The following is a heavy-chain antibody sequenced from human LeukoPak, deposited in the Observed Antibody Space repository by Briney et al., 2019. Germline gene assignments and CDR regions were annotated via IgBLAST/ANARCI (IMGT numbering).Heavy chain of an antibody. J-gene: IGHJ4*02. D-gene: IGHD1-26*01. CDR3: ARALASIVGASRPIDY. V-gene: IGHV4-38-2*02. CDR2: IYHSGST. Sequence: SETLSLTRTVSGYSISSGYYWGWIRQPPGKGLEWIGSIYHSGSTYYNPSLKSRVTISVDTSKNQFSLKLSSVTAADTAVYYCARALASIVGASRPIDYWGQGTLVTVSS. CDR1: GYSISSGYY.